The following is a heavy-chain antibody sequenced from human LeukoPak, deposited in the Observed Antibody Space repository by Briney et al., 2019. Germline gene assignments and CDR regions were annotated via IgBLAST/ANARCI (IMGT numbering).Heavy chain of an antibody. CDR1: GYTFTGYY. Sequence: GASVKVSCKASGYTFTGYYVHWVRQAPGQGLEWMGWINPNSGGTNYAQKFQGRVTMTRDTSISTAYMELSRLRSDDTAVYYCARDYLPSAPYVAADYAFDIWGQGTMVTVSS. J-gene: IGHJ3*02. CDR2: INPNSGGT. CDR3: ARDYLPSAPYVAADYAFDI. V-gene: IGHV1-2*02. D-gene: IGHD2-21*01.